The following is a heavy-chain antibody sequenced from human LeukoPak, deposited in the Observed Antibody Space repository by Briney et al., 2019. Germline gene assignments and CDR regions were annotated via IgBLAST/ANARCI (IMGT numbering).Heavy chain of an antibody. CDR3: ARGEGGDYVWGSYDFDY. CDR1: GGSISSSSYY. V-gene: IGHV4-39*07. Sequence: SETLSLTCTVSGGSISSSSYYWGWIRQPPGKGLEWIGSIYYSGSTYYNPSLKSRVTISVDTSKNQFSLKLSSVTAADTAVYYCARGEGGDYVWGSYDFDYWGQGTLVTVSS. D-gene: IGHD3-16*01. CDR2: IYYSGST. J-gene: IGHJ4*02.